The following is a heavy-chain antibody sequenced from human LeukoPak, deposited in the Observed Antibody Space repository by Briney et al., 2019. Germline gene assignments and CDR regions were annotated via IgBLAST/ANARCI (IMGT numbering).Heavy chain of an antibody. V-gene: IGHV3-23*01. CDR2: ISGSGGST. J-gene: IGHJ5*02. D-gene: IGHD6-19*01. CDR3: AKDGSWYSSSPNWFDP. Sequence: PGGSLRLSCAASGFTFSSYAMSWVRQAPGKGLEWVSGISGSGGSTYYADSVKGRFTISRDNSKNTLYPQMNSLRAEDTAVYYCAKDGSWYSSSPNWFDPWGQGTLVTVSS. CDR1: GFTFSSYA.